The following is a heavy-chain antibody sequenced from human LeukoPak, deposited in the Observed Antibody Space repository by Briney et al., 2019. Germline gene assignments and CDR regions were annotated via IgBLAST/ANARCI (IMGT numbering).Heavy chain of an antibody. CDR1: GYTFTSYY. Sequence: ASVNVSCKASGYTFTSYYMHWVRQAPGQGLEWMGIINPSGGSTSYAQKFQGRVTMTRDTSTSTVYMELSSLRSEDTAVYYCARDAQGDDYVWGSYRHYYFDYWGQGTLVTVSS. D-gene: IGHD3-16*02. J-gene: IGHJ4*02. CDR3: ARDAQGDDYVWGSYRHYYFDY. CDR2: INPSGGST. V-gene: IGHV1-46*01.